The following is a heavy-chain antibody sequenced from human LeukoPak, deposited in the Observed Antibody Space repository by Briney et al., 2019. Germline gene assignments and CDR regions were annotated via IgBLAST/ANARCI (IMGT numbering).Heavy chain of an antibody. CDR3: ARSVVGASYSFDY. CDR1: GGSISSYY. Sequence: SETLSLTCTVSGGSISSYYWNWIRQPPGKGLEWIGYIYYSGSTNYNSSLKSRVTISVDTSKNQFSLKLSSVTAADTAVYYCARSVVGASYSFDYWGPGTVVTVSS. J-gene: IGHJ4*02. CDR2: IYYSGST. V-gene: IGHV4-59*01. D-gene: IGHD1-26*01.